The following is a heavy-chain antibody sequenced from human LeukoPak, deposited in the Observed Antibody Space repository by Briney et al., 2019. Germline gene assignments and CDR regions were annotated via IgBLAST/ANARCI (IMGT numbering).Heavy chain of an antibody. J-gene: IGHJ6*03. D-gene: IGHD4-11*01. CDR1: GGSFSGYY. CDR3: ARHVITVTTFGFSHYYYYMDV. CDR2: INHSGST. V-gene: IGHV4-34*01. Sequence: SETLSLTCAVYGGSFSGYYWSWIRQPPGKGLEWIGEINHSGSTYYNPSLKSRVTISVDTSKNQFSLKLSSVTAADTAVYYCARHVITVTTFGFSHYYYYMDVWGKGTTVTVSS.